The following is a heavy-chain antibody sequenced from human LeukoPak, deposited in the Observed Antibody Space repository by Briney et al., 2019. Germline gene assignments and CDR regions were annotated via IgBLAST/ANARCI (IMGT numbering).Heavy chain of an antibody. CDR3: ARGSFWSSGWPYFDY. Sequence: TSETLSLTCTVSGGSISSGSHYWSWIRQPAGKGLEWIGRTYTSGSTNYNPSLKSRVTISVDTSKNQFSLRLSSVTAADTAVYYCARGSFWSSGWPYFDYWGQGTLVTVSS. J-gene: IGHJ4*02. D-gene: IGHD6-19*01. CDR1: GGSISSGSHY. V-gene: IGHV4-61*02. CDR2: TYTSGST.